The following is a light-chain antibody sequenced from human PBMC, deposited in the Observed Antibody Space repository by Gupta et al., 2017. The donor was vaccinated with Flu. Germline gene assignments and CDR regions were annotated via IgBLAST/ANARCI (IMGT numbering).Light chain of an antibody. J-gene: IGLJ2*01. V-gene: IGLV2-23*02. CDR2: EVN. CDR3: CSYAGSSTWV. Sequence: QSALTQPVSVSGFPGQAITISCTGTSSDVGRYNLVSWYKQPPGSAPKLIVYEVNKRPSGVSNRFSCSKSGNTASLTISGLQAEDEADYHCCSYAGSSTWVFGGGTKLTVL. CDR1: SSDVGRYNL.